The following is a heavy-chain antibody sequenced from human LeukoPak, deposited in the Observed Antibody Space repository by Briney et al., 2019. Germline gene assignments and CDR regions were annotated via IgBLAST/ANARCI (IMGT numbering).Heavy chain of an antibody. J-gene: IGHJ4*02. V-gene: IGHV4-34*01. CDR2: INHSGST. D-gene: IGHD4-17*01. Sequence: PSETLSLTCAVYGGSFSGYYWSWIRQPPGKGLEWIGEINHSGSTNYNPSLKSRVTISVDTSKNQFSLRLSSVTAADTAVYYCARPRKDGARNYFDYWGQGTLVTVSS. CDR3: ARPRKDGARNYFDY. CDR1: GGSFSGYY.